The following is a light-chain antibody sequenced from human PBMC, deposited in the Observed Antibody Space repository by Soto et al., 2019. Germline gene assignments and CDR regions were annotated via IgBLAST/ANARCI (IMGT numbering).Light chain of an antibody. CDR3: SSYAGSTVV. J-gene: IGLJ2*01. CDR1: SSDVGGYNY. Sequence: QCALTQAPSGSGSPGQSVTISCTGTSSDVGGYNYVSWYQQHPGKAPKLMIYEVSKRPSGVPDRFSGSKSGNTASLTVSGLQAEDEADYYCSSYAGSTVVFGGGTKVTVL. CDR2: EVS. V-gene: IGLV2-8*01.